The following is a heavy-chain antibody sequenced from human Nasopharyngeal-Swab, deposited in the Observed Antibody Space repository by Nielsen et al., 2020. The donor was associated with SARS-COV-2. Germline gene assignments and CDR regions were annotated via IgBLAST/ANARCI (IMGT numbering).Heavy chain of an antibody. CDR1: GGSISSSSYY. V-gene: IGHV4-39*07. D-gene: IGHD4/OR15-4a*01. CDR3: ARGGGRGRTVHKVLNWFDP. J-gene: IGHJ5*02. CDR2: IYYSGST. Sequence: SETLSLTCTVSGGSISSSSYYWGWIRQPPGKGLEWIGSIYYSGSTYYNPSLKSRVTISVDTSKNQFSLKLSSVTAADTAVYYCARGGGRGRTVHKVLNWFDPWGQGTLVTVSS.